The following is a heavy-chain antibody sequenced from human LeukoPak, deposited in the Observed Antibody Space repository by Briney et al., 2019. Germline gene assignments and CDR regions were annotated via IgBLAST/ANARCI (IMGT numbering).Heavy chain of an antibody. Sequence: GGSLRLSCAASGFTFSDYYMSWIRQAPGKGLEWVSYISSSGSTIYYADSVKGRFTISRDNAKNSLYLQMNSLRAEDTAVYYCAFTLYSSSSMFAFDIWGQGTMVTVSS. D-gene: IGHD6-6*01. CDR2: ISSSGSTI. V-gene: IGHV3-11*04. CDR1: GFTFSDYY. CDR3: AFTLYSSSSMFAFDI. J-gene: IGHJ3*02.